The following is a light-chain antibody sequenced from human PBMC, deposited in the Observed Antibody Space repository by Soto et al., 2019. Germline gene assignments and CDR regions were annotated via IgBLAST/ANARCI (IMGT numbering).Light chain of an antibody. V-gene: IGLV2-8*01. CDR2: EVV. Sequence: QSVLTQPPSASGSPGQSVTISCTGTKNDIGVYDFVSWYQHHPGKAPRLIIYEVVQRPSGVPDRFSGSKSGNTASLTVSGLQAADEADYYCQSYDSGVAGSVFGTGTKLTVL. CDR3: QSYDSGVAGSV. J-gene: IGLJ1*01. CDR1: KNDIGVYDF.